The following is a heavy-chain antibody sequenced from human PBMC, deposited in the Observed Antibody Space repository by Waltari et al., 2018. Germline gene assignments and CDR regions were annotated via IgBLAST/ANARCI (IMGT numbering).Heavy chain of an antibody. CDR3: ATYIGASVGTAAFDV. CDR1: GASITSTTHY. D-gene: IGHD5-12*01. V-gene: IGHV4-39*02. Sequence: QLQLQESGPGLVKPSETLSLTCRVSGASITSTTHYWGWIRQPPGQGLEWIATISYNGATYSSPSLRGRVTVSRDTSMNYVSLKLGSVTAADTAVYYCATYIGASVGTAAFDVWGQGTMVTVSS. J-gene: IGHJ3*01. CDR2: ISYNGAT.